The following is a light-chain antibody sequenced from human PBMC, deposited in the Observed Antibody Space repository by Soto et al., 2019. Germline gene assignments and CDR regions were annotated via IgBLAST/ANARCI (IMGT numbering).Light chain of an antibody. CDR1: SSDVVGSNH. CDR2: EVN. J-gene: IGLJ1*01. CDR3: NSQTSSGIRV. Sequence: SVLTQPASVSGSPGQSITISCTGTSSDVVGSNHVSWYQHHPGKAPKLIIYEVNYRPSGVSNRFSGSKSGYTASLTISGLQAEDEADYYCNSQTSSGIRVFGTGTKVTV. V-gene: IGLV2-14*01.